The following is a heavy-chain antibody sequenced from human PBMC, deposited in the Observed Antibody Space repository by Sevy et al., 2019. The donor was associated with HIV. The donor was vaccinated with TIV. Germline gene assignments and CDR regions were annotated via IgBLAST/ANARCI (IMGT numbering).Heavy chain of an antibody. Sequence: GGYLRLSCAASGFTFSSYAMSWVRQAPGKGLEWVSAISGSGGSTYYADSVKGRFTISRDNSKNTLYLQMNSLRAEDTAVYYCAKDFYPDYYDSSGVTSAGWFDPWGQGTLVTVSS. J-gene: IGHJ5*02. V-gene: IGHV3-23*01. CDR1: GFTFSSYA. CDR2: ISGSGGST. D-gene: IGHD3-22*01. CDR3: AKDFYPDYYDSSGVTSAGWFDP.